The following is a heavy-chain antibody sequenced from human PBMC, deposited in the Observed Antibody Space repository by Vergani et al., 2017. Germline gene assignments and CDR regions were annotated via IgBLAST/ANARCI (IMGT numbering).Heavy chain of an antibody. Sequence: QLQLQESGPGLVKPSETLSLTCTVSGGSISSSSYYWGWIRQPPGKGLEWIGSIYYSGSTYYNPSLKSRVTISVDTSKNQFSLKLSSVTAADTAVYYCARHSPDYYDSSGYNYYYYGMDVWGQGTTVTVSS. J-gene: IGHJ6*02. CDR2: IYYSGST. V-gene: IGHV4-39*01. D-gene: IGHD3-22*01. CDR1: GGSISSSSYY. CDR3: ARHSPDYYDSSGYNYYYYGMDV.